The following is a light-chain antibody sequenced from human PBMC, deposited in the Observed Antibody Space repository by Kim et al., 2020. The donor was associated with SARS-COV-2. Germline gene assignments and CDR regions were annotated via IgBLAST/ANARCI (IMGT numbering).Light chain of an antibody. V-gene: IGLV1-47*01. CDR1: SSNIGSNY. Sequence: QSVLTQPPSASGTPGQRVTISCSGSSSNIGSNYVYWYQQLPGTAPKLLIYRNNQRPSGVPDRFSGSKSGTSASLAISGLRSEDEADYYCAAWDDSLSGLFGGWTQLTVL. J-gene: IGLJ2*01. CDR3: AAWDDSLSGL. CDR2: RNN.